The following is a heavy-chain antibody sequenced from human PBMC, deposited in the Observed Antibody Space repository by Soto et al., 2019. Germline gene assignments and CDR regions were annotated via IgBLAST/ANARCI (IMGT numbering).Heavy chain of an antibody. V-gene: IGHV4-39*01. Sequence: QLQLQESGPGLVKPSETLSLTCTVSGGSISSSSYYWGWIRQPPGKGLEWIGSIYYSGSTYYNPSLKSRVTISVDTSKNQFSLKLSSVTAADTAVYYCARHFNWNDLHHDYWGQGTLVTVSS. J-gene: IGHJ4*02. CDR3: ARHFNWNDLHHDY. CDR2: IYYSGST. D-gene: IGHD1-1*01. CDR1: GGSISSSSYY.